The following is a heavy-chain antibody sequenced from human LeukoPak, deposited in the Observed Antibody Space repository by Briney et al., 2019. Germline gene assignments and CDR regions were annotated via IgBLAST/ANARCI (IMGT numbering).Heavy chain of an antibody. D-gene: IGHD6-19*01. CDR1: GYTFTSYA. V-gene: IGHV1-3*01. Sequence: ASVKVSCKASGYTFTSYAMHWVRQAPGQRLEWMGWINAGNGNTKYSQKFQGRVTITRDTSASTAYMELSSLRSEDTAVYYCARKLEQWLNWFDPWGQGTLVTVSS. J-gene: IGHJ5*02. CDR2: INAGNGNT. CDR3: ARKLEQWLNWFDP.